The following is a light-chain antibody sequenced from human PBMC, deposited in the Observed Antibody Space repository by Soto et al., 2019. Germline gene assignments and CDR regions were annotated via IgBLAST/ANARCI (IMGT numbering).Light chain of an antibody. J-gene: IGLJ2*01. V-gene: IGLV2-8*01. CDR3: SSYAGSNNLL. Sequence: QSALTQPPSASGSPGQSVTISCTGTSSDVGGYNYVSWYQQHPGKAPKLMIYEVSKRPSGVPDRFSGSKSGNTASLTVSGLQAEDEPDYYYSSYAGSNNLLFGGGTKLTVL. CDR2: EVS. CDR1: SSDVGGYNY.